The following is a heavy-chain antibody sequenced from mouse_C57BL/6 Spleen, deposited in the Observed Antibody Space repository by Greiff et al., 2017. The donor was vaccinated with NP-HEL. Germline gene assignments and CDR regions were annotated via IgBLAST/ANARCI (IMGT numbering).Heavy chain of an antibody. CDR2: IHPNSGST. D-gene: IGHD2-5*01. CDR3: ARGYSNYAMDY. J-gene: IGHJ4*01. CDR1: GYTFTSYW. Sequence: VQLQQSGAELVKPGASVKLSCKASGYTFTSYWMHWVKQRPGQGLEWIGMIHPNSGSTNYNEKFKSKATLTVDTSSSTAYMQLSSLTSEDSAVYYCARGYSNYAMDYWGQGTSVTVSS. V-gene: IGHV1-64*01.